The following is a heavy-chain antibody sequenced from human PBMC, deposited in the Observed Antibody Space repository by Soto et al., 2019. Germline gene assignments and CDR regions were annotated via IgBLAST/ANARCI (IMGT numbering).Heavy chain of an antibody. CDR1: GGSISSGGYY. D-gene: IGHD3-22*01. Sequence: SETLSLTCTVSGGSISSGGYYWSWIRQPPGKGLEWIGYIYYSGITNYTPSLKSRVTISGDTPKNQFSLKLSSVTAADTAVYYCARGYSSGYLGNWFGPWGQGTLVTVSS. J-gene: IGHJ5*02. CDR2: IYYSGIT. V-gene: IGHV4-31*03. CDR3: ARGYSSGYLGNWFGP.